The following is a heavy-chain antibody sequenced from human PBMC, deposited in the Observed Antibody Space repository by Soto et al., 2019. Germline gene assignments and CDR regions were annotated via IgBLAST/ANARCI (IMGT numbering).Heavy chain of an antibody. J-gene: IGHJ1*01. CDR3: TTQEIVGGTGY. CDR1: GFTFSGSA. CDR2: IRSKGNNYAT. Sequence: PGGSLRLSCAASGFTFSGSAIHWFRQASGKGLEWVGRIRSKGNNYATSYAASVKGRFTISRDDSKNTASLQMNSLKSEDTAVYYCTTQEIVGGTGYWGQGTQVTVS. D-gene: IGHD1-26*01. V-gene: IGHV3-73*01.